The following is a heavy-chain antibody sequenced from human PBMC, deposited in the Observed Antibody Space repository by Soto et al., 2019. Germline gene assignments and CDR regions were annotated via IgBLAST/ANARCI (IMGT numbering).Heavy chain of an antibody. CDR2: ISGSGGST. Sequence: GGSLRLSCAASGFTFSSYAMSWVRQAPGKGLEWVSAISGSGGSTYYADSVKGRSTISRDNSKNTLYLQMNSLRAEDTAVYYCAKGYGTYYYDSSGYYLDYWGQGTLVTVSS. D-gene: IGHD3-22*01. V-gene: IGHV3-23*01. CDR1: GFTFSSYA. CDR3: AKGYGTYYYDSSGYYLDY. J-gene: IGHJ4*02.